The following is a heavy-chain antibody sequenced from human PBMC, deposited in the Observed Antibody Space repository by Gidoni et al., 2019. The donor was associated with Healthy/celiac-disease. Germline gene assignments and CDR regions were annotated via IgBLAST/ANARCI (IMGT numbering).Heavy chain of an antibody. J-gene: IGHJ4*02. CDR2: ISWNSGSI. CDR1: GFPFDDYA. V-gene: IGHV3-9*01. D-gene: IGHD6-6*01. CDR3: AKAPYSSSSVVWFDY. Sequence: EVQLVESGGGLVQPGRSLRLSCAASGFPFDDYAMHWVRQAPGKGLEWVSGISWNSGSIAYADSVKGRFTISRDNVKNSLYLQMNSLRAEDTALYYCAKAPYSSSSVVWFDYWGQGTLVTVSS.